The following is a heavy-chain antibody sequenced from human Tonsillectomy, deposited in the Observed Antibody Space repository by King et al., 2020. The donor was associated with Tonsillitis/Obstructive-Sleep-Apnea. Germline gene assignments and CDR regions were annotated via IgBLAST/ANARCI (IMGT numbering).Heavy chain of an antibody. CDR3: AKDVRDTVTRGLDY. CDR1: GFTFDDYA. J-gene: IGHJ4*02. CDR2: ISWNSGSI. D-gene: IGHD4-17*01. Sequence: MQLVQSGGGLVQPGRSLRLSCAASGFTFDDYAMHWVRQAPGKGLEWVSGISWNSGSIGYADSVKGRFTISRDNAKNSLYLQMNSLRAEDTALYYCAKDVRDTVTRGLDYWGQGTLVTVSS. V-gene: IGHV3-9*01.